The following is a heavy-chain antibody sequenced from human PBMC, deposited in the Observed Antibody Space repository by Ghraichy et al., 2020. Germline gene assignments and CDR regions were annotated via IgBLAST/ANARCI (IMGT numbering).Heavy chain of an antibody. CDR1: GFTFSNYA. CDR2: LSNSARNT. Sequence: GSLRLSCAASGFTFSNYAMSWVRQAPGKGLEWVSALSNSARNTYYADSVKGRFTISRDISKDTLYLQMNSLRAEDTAIYYCAREGNTVGPDFWGQGTLVTVSS. J-gene: IGHJ4*02. D-gene: IGHD4-23*01. V-gene: IGHV3-23*01. CDR3: AREGNTVGPDF.